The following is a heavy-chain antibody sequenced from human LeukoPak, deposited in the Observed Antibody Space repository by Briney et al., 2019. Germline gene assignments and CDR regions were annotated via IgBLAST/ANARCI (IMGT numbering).Heavy chain of an antibody. CDR2: ITYSGST. V-gene: IGHV4-61*07. Sequence: EXXGFITYSGSTDHNPSLKSRVTISVDASKNQFSLKLTSVTAADTAVYYCVRHTTSGWYQVVYWGQGTLVTVSS. D-gene: IGHD6-19*01. CDR3: VRHTTSGWYQVVY. J-gene: IGHJ4*02.